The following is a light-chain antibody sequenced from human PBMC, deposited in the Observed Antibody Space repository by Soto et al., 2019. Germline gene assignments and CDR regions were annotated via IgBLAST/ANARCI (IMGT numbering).Light chain of an antibody. V-gene: IGKV4-1*01. J-gene: IGKJ2*01. CDR3: QQYYGTSYT. CDR2: WAS. Sequence: DIVMTQSPDSLAVSLGERATINCKSSQSVLYSSNNKNYLAWYQQKPGQPPKLLIYWASTRESGVPDRFSGSGPGTDFTLTISSLQAEDVAVYYCQQYYGTSYTFGQGTKLEIK. CDR1: QSVLYSSNNKNY.